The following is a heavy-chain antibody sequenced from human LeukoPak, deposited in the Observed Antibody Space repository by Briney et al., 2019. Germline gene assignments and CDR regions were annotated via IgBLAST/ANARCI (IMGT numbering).Heavy chain of an antibody. CDR3: ARDYTLTLGTTTYFQH. Sequence: ASVKVSCKASGYIFDIYALIWVRQAPGQGLELMGCIETNTGNPTYAQDFTGRFVFSLDTSVSTAYLQISSLKAEDTAVYYCARDYTLTLGTTTYFQHWGQGTLVTVSS. J-gene: IGHJ1*01. D-gene: IGHD1-7*01. V-gene: IGHV7-4-1*02. CDR1: GYIFDIYA. CDR2: IETNTGNP.